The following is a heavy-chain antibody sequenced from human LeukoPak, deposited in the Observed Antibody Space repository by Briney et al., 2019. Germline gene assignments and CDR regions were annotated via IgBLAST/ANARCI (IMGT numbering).Heavy chain of an antibody. D-gene: IGHD3-22*01. J-gene: IGHJ4*02. CDR1: GFTFSSYW. CDR3: ARDPDYYDSSGYPHDY. Sequence: GGSLRRSCAASGFTFSSYWMSCVRQAPGRGREWVANIKQDGSEKYDVDSVKGRFTISRENAKNSLYLQMTSLRAQDTAVYYCARDPDYYDSSGYPHDYWGQGTLVTVSS. CDR2: IKQDGSEK. V-gene: IGHV3-7*01.